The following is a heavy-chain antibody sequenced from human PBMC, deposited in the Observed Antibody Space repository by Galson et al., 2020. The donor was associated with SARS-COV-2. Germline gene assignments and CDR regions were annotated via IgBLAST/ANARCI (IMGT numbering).Heavy chain of an antibody. CDR1: GFTFTSSA. V-gene: IGHV1-58*01. J-gene: IGHJ4*02. D-gene: IGHD1-1*01. CDR3: AAERNRVEALDY. Sequence: SVKVSCKASGFTFTSSAVQWVRQARGQRLEWIGWIVVGSGNTNYAQKFQERVTITRDMSTSTAYMELSSLRSEDTAVYYCAAERNRVEALDYWGQGTLVTVSS. CDR2: IVVGSGNT.